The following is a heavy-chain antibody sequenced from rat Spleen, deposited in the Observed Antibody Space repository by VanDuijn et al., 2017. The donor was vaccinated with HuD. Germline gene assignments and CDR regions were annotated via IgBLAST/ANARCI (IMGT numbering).Heavy chain of an antibody. D-gene: IGHD1-2*01. CDR3: GKDMNYFSTYPFYLMGA. CDR1: GFSFSDYY. J-gene: IGHJ4*01. Sequence: EVHLVESGGGLVQPGRSLKLSCAASGFSFSDYYMAWVRQAPTKGLEWVASISYDGDSTYYRDSVKGRFTISRDNAKRSLYLQMNSLRSEDTATYFCGKDMNYFSTYPFYLMGAWGQGTSVTVSS. V-gene: IGHV5-20*01. CDR2: ISYDGDST.